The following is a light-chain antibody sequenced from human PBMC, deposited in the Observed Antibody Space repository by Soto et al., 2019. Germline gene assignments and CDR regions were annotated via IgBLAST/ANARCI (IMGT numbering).Light chain of an antibody. V-gene: IGKV4-1*01. Sequence: DIVMTQSPDSLAVSLGERATINCKSSESVLYSSNNKNYLAWYQQKPGQPPKLLIYWASTRESGVPDRFSGSGSGTDFTLTISSLQAEDVAAYYCEQYYSTPRTFGQGTKVEIQ. CDR1: ESVLYSSNNKNY. CDR2: WAS. CDR3: EQYYSTPRT. J-gene: IGKJ1*01.